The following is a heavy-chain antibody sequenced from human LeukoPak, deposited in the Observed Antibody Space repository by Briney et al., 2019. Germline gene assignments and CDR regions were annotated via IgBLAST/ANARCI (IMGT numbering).Heavy chain of an antibody. V-gene: IGHV3-30-3*01. CDR2: ISYDENNK. D-gene: IGHD6-13*01. Sequence: GRSLRLSCAASGFTFSNYAMYWVRQAPGKGLEWVAVISYDENNKYYADSVKGRLTISRDISKNTLYLQMNSLRAEDTAVYYCARVEYSSSWYYFDYWGQGTLVTVSS. J-gene: IGHJ4*02. CDR1: GFTFSNYA. CDR3: ARVEYSSSWYYFDY.